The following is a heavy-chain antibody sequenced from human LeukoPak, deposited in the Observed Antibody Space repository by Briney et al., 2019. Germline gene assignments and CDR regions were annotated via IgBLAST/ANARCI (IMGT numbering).Heavy chain of an antibody. J-gene: IGHJ4*02. CDR1: GFTFSSYP. V-gene: IGHV3-23*01. D-gene: IGHD4-17*01. CDR2: VSGSGGST. CDR3: AKRRTTVISLDQ. Sequence: GGSLRLSCAASGFTFSSYPMGWVRQAPGKGLEWVSAVSGSGGSTYYADSVKGRFTISRDDSKNTLYLQMNSLRAEDTAVYYCAKRRTTVISLDQWGQGTLVTVSS.